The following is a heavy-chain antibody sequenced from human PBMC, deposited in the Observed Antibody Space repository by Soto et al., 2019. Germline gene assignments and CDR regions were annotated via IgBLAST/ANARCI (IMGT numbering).Heavy chain of an antibody. CDR1: GFTFSSYA. CDR3: AAGISSIEARPSYFDY. D-gene: IGHD6-6*01. CDR2: ISGSGGST. Sequence: VGSLRLSCAASGFTFSSYAMSWVRQAPGKGLEWVSAISGSGGSTYYADSVKGRFTISRDNSKNTLYLQMNSLRAEDTAVYYCAAGISSIEARPSYFDYWGQGTLVTVSS. V-gene: IGHV3-23*01. J-gene: IGHJ4*02.